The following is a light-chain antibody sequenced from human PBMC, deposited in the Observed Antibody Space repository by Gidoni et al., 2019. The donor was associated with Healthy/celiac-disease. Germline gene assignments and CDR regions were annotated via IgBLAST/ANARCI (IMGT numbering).Light chain of an antibody. Sequence: ELVLTQSPGTLSLSPGERATLSCRASPSVSSSYLAWYQQKPGQAPRLLIYGASSRATGIPDRFSSSGSGTDFTLTISRLEPEDFAVYYCQQYGSSPRTFGQGTKVEIK. J-gene: IGKJ1*01. V-gene: IGKV3-20*01. CDR3: QQYGSSPRT. CDR1: PSVSSSY. CDR2: GAS.